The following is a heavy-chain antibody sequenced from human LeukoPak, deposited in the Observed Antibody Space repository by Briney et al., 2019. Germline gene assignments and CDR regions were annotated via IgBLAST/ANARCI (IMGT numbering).Heavy chain of an antibody. D-gene: IGHD3-10*01. Sequence: ASVKVSSKAAGYTFTGYYMHWVRQAPGQGLEWIGWINPNSGGTNYAQKFQGRVTMTRDTSISTAYMELSRLTSDDTAVYYCARDPPIGGADVFDIWGQGTMVTVSS. CDR3: ARDPPIGGADVFDI. J-gene: IGHJ3*02. CDR2: INPNSGGT. CDR1: GYTFTGYY. V-gene: IGHV1-2*02.